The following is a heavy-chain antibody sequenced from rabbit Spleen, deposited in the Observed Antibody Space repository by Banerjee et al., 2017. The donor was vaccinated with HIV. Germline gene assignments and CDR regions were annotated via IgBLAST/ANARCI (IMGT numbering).Heavy chain of an antibody. Sequence: QSLEESGGDLVKTGASLTLTCTASGFSSSSNEYMCWVRQHPGKGLEWIVCIYAGSYGPTYYASWAKGRFTISKTSSTTVTLQMTSLTAADTATYFCARDPGTSFSSYGMDLWGQGTLVTFS. CDR1: GFSSSSNEY. V-gene: IGHV1S40*01. CDR3: ARDPGTSFSSYGMDL. J-gene: IGHJ6*01. CDR2: IYAGSYGPT. D-gene: IGHD8-1*01.